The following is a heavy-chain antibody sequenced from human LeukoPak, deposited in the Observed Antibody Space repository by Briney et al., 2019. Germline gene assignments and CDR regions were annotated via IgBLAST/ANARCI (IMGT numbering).Heavy chain of an antibody. D-gene: IGHD6-19*01. CDR3: ARDRSCGPVNYGMDV. CDR2: IYYSGST. J-gene: IGHJ6*02. CDR1: GGSISSGGYY. V-gene: IGHV4-31*03. Sequence: PSETLSLTCTVSGGSISSGGYYWSWIRQHPGKGLEWIGYIYYSGSTYYNPSLKSRVTISVDTSKNQFSLKLSSVTAADTAVYYCARDRSCGPVNYGMDVWGQGTTVTVSS.